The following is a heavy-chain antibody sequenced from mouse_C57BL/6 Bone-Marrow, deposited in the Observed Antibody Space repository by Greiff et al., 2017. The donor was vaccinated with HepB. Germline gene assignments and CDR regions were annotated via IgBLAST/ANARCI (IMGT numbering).Heavy chain of an antibody. J-gene: IGHJ2*01. CDR1: GFTFSDYY. V-gene: IGHV5-16*01. D-gene: IGHD1-1*01. CDR3: ARDATTVVGFDY. CDR2: INYDGSST. Sequence: EVKLVESEGGLVQPGSSMKLSCTASGFTFSDYYMAWVRQVPEKGLEWVANINYDGSSTYYLDSLKSRFIISRDNAKNILYLQMSSLKSEDTATYYCARDATTVVGFDYWGQGTTLTVSS.